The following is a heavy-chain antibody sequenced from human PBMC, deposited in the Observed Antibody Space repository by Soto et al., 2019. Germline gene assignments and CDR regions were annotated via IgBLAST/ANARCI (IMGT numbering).Heavy chain of an antibody. CDR1: GGSLSNNY. V-gene: IGHV4-59*12. CDR2: IYYTGSI. CDR3: SRQVEYFDSVWGGYRHIIAY. Sequence: ETLSLTCTVSGGSLSNNYWSWIRQPPGKALEWIGYIYYTGSIKYNPSLESRVTLSLDTSKNQFSMKLSSVTAADTAVYYCSRQVEYFDSVWGGYRHIIAYWGQGTLVTVSS. D-gene: IGHD3-16*02. J-gene: IGHJ4*02.